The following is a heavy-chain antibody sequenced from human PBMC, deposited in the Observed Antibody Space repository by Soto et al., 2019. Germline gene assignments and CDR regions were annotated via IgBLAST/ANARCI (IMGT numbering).Heavy chain of an antibody. Sequence: GGSLRLSCAASGFTFSSYAMSWVRQAPGKGLEWVSAISGSGGSTYYADSVKGRFTISRDNSKNTLYLQMNSLRAEDTAVYYCAKVALRWRFGELALLDYWGQGTLVTVSS. V-gene: IGHV3-23*01. CDR2: ISGSGGST. D-gene: IGHD3-10*01. CDR1: GFTFSSYA. J-gene: IGHJ4*02. CDR3: AKVALRWRFGELALLDY.